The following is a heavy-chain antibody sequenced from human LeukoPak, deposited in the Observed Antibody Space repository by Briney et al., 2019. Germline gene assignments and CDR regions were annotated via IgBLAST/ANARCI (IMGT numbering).Heavy chain of an antibody. Sequence: SETLSLTCTVSSASISTYYWSWIRQPPGKGLERIGYIYHSGTSNYNPSLKSRVTISVETSKNQFSLKLKSVTAADTAVYYCARGGYYGSGNDFRFDPWGQGTLVTVSS. J-gene: IGHJ5*02. D-gene: IGHD3-10*01. CDR1: SASISTYY. CDR3: ARGGYYGSGNDFRFDP. CDR2: IYHSGTS. V-gene: IGHV4-59*01.